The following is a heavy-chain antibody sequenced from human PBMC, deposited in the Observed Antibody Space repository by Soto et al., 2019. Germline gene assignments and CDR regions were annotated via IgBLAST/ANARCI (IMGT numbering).Heavy chain of an antibody. D-gene: IGHD3-10*01. CDR2: ISYDGSNK. CDR3: AKAVDITVRGVPPSDY. J-gene: IGHJ4*02. CDR1: GFTFHNFG. V-gene: IGHV3-30*18. Sequence: QVQLVESGGGVVQPGRSLRLSCAASGFTFHNFGMHWVGQAPGKGLEWVAVISYDGSNKYYADSVKGRFTISRDNSQDTLYLQMNSLRPEDTAVYYCAKAVDITVRGVPPSDYWGQGTLVTVSS.